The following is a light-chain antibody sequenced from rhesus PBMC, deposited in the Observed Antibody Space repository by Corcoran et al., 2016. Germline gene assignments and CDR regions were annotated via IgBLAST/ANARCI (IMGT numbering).Light chain of an antibody. CDR2: GAS. J-gene: IGKJ2*01. V-gene: IGKV3-10*01. CDR1: HSVGSY. CDR3: YQHSSGYS. Sequence: QIILTQSPATLSLSPGERATLSCRASHSVGSYLAWYQQKPGQAPRLLSYGASSRATGIPDRLSGSGSGTDFTLTISSLEPEDVGVYHCYQHSSGYSFGQGTKVEIK.